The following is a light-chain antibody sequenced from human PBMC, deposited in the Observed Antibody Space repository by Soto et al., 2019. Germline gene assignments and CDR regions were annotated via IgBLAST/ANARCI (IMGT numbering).Light chain of an antibody. V-gene: IGKV1-39*01. CDR3: QQCYVSPRT. CDR1: QSISTY. Sequence: DILMTQSPSTLSASVGDRVTITCRASQSISTYLYWYQQKLGKAPTLLIYAASSLQSGVPSRFRGRGSGTDFTLTISSWQPEGFAAYFCQQCYVSPRTFGQGTKVEI. J-gene: IGKJ1*01. CDR2: AAS.